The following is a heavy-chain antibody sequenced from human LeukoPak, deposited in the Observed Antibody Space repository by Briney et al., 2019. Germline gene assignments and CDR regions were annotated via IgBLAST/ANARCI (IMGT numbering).Heavy chain of an antibody. CDR1: GGSISSYY. D-gene: IGHD6-19*01. CDR3: ARDKGSGWYSDAFDI. V-gene: IGHV4-4*07. CDR2: IYTSGST. J-gene: IGHJ3*02. Sequence: PSETLSLTCTVSGGSISSYYWSWIRQPAGKGLEWIGRIYTSGSTNYNPSLKSRVTMLVDTSKNQFSLKLSSVTAADTAVYYCARDKGSGWYSDAFDIWGQGTMVTVSS.